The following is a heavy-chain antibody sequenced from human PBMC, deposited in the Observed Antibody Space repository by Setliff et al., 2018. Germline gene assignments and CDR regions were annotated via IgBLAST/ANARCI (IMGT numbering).Heavy chain of an antibody. CDR3: ARVQTVVTAIDAFDV. V-gene: IGHV3-23*05. CDR2: IDQASNT. CDR1: GFTFSNYA. Sequence: GGSLRLSCATSGFTFSNYAMGWVRQAPGKGLEWVSGIDQASNTYYPDSMKGRFTISRDNSRNTISLQINDLRAEDTAIYYCARVQTVVTAIDAFDVWGQGTMVTVSS. D-gene: IGHD2-21*02. J-gene: IGHJ3*01.